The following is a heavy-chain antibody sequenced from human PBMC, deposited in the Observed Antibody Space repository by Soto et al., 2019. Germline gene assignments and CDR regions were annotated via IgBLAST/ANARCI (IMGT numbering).Heavy chain of an antibody. CDR2: ISGSGIST. J-gene: IGHJ4*02. D-gene: IGHD3-16*01. V-gene: IGHV3-23*01. CDR3: AKSAGSNAYYPNDY. CDR1: GFTFSSYA. Sequence: LRLSCAASGFTFSSYAMTWVRQAPGKGLEWVSSISGSGISTYYADSVKGRFTISRDNSKNTLYLQMNSLRAEDAAVYYCAKSAGSNAYYPNDYWGQGTLVTVSS.